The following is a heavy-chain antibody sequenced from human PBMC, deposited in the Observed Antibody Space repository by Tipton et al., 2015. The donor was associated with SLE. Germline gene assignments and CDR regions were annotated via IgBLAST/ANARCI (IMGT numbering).Heavy chain of an antibody. CDR1: GYSISSGYF. J-gene: IGHJ4*02. CDR3: ARHPSTYYDTTSYFDY. CDR2: VSHTETT. Sequence: TLSLTCIVSGYSISSGYFWSWIRQPPGRGLEWIGCVSHTETTYSNPSLKSRVTMSLDTSNNQFSLKVTSVTAADSAVYYCARHPSTYYDTTSYFDYWGPGILVTVSS. D-gene: IGHD3-22*01. V-gene: IGHV4-38-2*02.